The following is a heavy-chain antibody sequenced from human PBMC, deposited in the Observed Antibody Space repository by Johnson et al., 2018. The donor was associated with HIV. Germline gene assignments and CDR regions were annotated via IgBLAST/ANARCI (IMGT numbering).Heavy chain of an antibody. V-gene: IGHV3-66*01. CDR2: IYSRDTT. CDR3: AKGGSSNDAFDI. Sequence: VQLVESGGGLVQPGGSLRLSCAVSGFTVINNYMTWVRQAPGKGLEWVSIIYSRDTTYYADSVKGRFTISRDNSKNTLYLQMNSLRAEDTAVYYCAKGGSSNDAFDIWGQGTMVTVSS. D-gene: IGHD6-13*01. J-gene: IGHJ3*02. CDR1: GFTVINNY.